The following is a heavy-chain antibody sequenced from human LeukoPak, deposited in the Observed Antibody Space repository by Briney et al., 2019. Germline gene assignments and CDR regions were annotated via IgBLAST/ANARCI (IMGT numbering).Heavy chain of an antibody. Sequence: AAVKDSCKASGYIFTRYGVTWVRQTPGQGLEWMGWISAYNGNTKYEEKVQDRVTMTTDTSTNTVYMELRSLRSDDSAVYYCGRENFASETYYCNYWGQGTQVTVSS. CDR1: GYIFTRYG. CDR3: GRENFASETYYCNY. D-gene: IGHD3-10*01. V-gene: IGHV1-18*01. CDR2: ISAYNGNT. J-gene: IGHJ4*02.